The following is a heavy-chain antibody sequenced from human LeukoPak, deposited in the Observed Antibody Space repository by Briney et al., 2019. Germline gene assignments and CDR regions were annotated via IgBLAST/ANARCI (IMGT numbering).Heavy chain of an antibody. D-gene: IGHD1-26*01. J-gene: IGHJ4*02. CDR1: GFTFSSYA. CDR2: ITGSGSHT. V-gene: IGHV3-23*01. CDR3: AKALVGAISGDY. Sequence: GGSLTLSCAASGFTFSSYAMSWVRQALGKGLEWVSIITGSGSHTYYADSVRGRFTISRDSSKKTLYLEINSLRVEDSAVYYCAKALVGAISGDYWGLGTLVTVSS.